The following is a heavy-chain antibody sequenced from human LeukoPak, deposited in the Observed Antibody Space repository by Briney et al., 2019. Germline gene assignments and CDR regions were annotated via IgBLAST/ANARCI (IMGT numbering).Heavy chain of an antibody. D-gene: IGHD3-3*01. V-gene: IGHV3-23*01. Sequence: GGSLRLSCAASGFTFSNYAMNWVRQTPGKGLEWVSAIGAGGDSTYFAGSVKGRFTISRDNSRNTLYLQMNSLKVEDTAVYYCAKGNNDFWSGYPRLSYFDYWGQGTLVTVSS. CDR3: AKGNNDFWSGYPRLSYFDY. CDR1: GFTFSNYA. J-gene: IGHJ4*02. CDR2: IGAGGDST.